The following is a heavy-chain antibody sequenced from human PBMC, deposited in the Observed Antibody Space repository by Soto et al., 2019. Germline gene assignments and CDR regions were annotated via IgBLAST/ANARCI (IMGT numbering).Heavy chain of an antibody. CDR3: VRDRSRVEVHMNV. CDR2: IGISGTPV. Sequence: EVQLVESEGGFIQPGGSLRLSCAASGFTFSRYSINWVRQAPGKGLEWVSHIGISGTPVYYADSVKGRFTISRDNGKNSLYLQMNSLGAEDTALYYSVRDRSRVEVHMNVWGKGNTVTVSS. V-gene: IGHV3-48*01. J-gene: IGHJ6*03. CDR1: GFTFSRYS.